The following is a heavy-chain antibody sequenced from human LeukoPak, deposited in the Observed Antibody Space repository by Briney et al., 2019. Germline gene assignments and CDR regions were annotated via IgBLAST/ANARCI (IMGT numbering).Heavy chain of an antibody. CDR3: ARDCVPGGRDV. CDR2: INREGSDK. CDR1: GFTFSTHW. J-gene: IGHJ6*02. Sequence: GGSLRLSCAAPGFTFSTHWMNRVRQPPGKGLEWVANINREGSDKNYVDSVKGRFTISRDNAKNSLYLQMNSLRVEDTAVYYCARDCVPGGRDVWGQGTTVTVS. V-gene: IGHV3-7*01.